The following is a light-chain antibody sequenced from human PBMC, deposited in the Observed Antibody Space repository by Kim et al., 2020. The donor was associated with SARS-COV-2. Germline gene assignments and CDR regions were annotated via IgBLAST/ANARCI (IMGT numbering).Light chain of an antibody. CDR1: LNIDNY. V-gene: IGKV1-39*01. J-gene: IGKJ2*02. CDR2: GAS. CDR3: QQSYSTPWT. Sequence: DIQVTQSPSSLSASLGDTVTITCRTSLNIDNYFNWYQQQPGKAPKLLIFGASNLQTGVPSRFSGSGSGTEFSLSVSSLQPEDSATYLCQQSYSTPWTFGQGTKLEI.